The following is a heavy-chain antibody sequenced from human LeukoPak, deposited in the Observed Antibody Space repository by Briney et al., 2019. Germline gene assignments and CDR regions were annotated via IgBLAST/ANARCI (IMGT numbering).Heavy chain of an antibody. D-gene: IGHD3-10*01. V-gene: IGHV1-69*05. CDR1: VGTFRSYA. CDR3: ARAFPSGLPEDELLFDY. J-gene: IGHJ4*02. Sequence: SVKVSCKASVGTFRSYATSWVRQAPGQGLDWMGGIIPIFGTANYAQKFQGRVTITTDESTSTAYMELSSLRSEDTAVYYCARAFPSGLPEDELLFDYWGQGTLVTVSS. CDR2: IIPIFGTA.